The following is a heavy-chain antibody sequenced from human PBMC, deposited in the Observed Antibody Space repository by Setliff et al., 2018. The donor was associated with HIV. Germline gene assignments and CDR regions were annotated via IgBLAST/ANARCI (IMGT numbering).Heavy chain of an antibody. CDR1: GGSISSYY. CDR2: VYSTGSI. Sequence: PSETLSLTCTVSGGSISSYYWSWIRQPPGEGLEWIGFVYSTGSINYSPSFRGRLTISLDTPENQFSLHLTSVTAADTAVYYCARAEGDAYNSLPYFDSWGPGALVTVSS. CDR3: ARAEGDAYNSLPYFDS. D-gene: IGHD1-1*01. J-gene: IGHJ4*02. V-gene: IGHV4-59*01.